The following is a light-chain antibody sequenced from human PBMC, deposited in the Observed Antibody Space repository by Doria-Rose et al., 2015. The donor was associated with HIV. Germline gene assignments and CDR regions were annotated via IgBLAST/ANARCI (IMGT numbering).Light chain of an antibody. V-gene: IGKV3-20*01. CDR2: DGS. J-gene: IGKJ1*01. CDR3: HQYGTSWT. Sequence: EIVMTQSPGTLSLSPGERATLSCMASQSSSSTYLDWCQQTPGHAPSLLIYDGSTSATGIPDRFSASGSGTDFTLTINRLEPEDFALYYCHQYGTSWTFGQGTKVEI. CDR1: QSSSSTY.